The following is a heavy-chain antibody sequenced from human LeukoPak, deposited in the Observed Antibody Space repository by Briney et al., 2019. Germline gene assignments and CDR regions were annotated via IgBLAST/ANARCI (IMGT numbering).Heavy chain of an antibody. CDR2: IYYSGST. CDR3: ARVRNQLLSFDY. V-gene: IGHV4-30-4*01. CDR1: GGSISSGDYY. J-gene: IGHJ4*02. D-gene: IGHD2-2*01. Sequence: SQTLSLTCTVSGGSISSGDYYWSWIRQPPGKGLEWIGYIYYSGSTYYNPSLKSRVTILVDTSKNQFSLKLSSVTAADTAVYYCARVRNQLLSFDYWGQGTLVTVSS.